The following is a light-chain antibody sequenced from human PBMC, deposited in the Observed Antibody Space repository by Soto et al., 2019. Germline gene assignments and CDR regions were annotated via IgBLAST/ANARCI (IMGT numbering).Light chain of an antibody. CDR2: DVT. CDR3: SSYTTSSSYV. J-gene: IGLJ1*01. V-gene: IGLV2-14*01. Sequence: HSALTQPSSVSGSPGQSITISCTGTSSDVGGYIYVSWYQQHPGKAPKLVIYDVTSRPSGDSYRFSGSKSGNTASLTISGLQAEDEADYYCSSYTTSSSYVFGTGTKVTVL. CDR1: SSDVGGYIY.